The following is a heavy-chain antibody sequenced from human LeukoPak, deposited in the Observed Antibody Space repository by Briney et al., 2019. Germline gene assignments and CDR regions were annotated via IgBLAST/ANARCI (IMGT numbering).Heavy chain of an antibody. Sequence: GGSLRLSCAASGFTFSSYWMSWVRQAPGKGLEWVAFIRYDGSNKYYADSVKGRFTISRDNSKNTLYLQMNSLRAEDTAVYYCAKDRGIVVVPAATILDYWGQGTLVTVSS. J-gene: IGHJ4*02. V-gene: IGHV3-30*02. CDR3: AKDRGIVVVPAATILDY. CDR1: GFTFSSYW. D-gene: IGHD2-2*01. CDR2: IRYDGSNK.